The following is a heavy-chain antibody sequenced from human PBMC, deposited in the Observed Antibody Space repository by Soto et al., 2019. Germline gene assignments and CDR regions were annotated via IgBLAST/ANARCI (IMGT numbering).Heavy chain of an antibody. CDR3: AREGYDSSGYYYGDY. J-gene: IGHJ4*02. CDR1: GGSISSGDYY. Sequence: TLSLTCTVSGGSISSGDYYWSWIRQPPGKGLEWIGYIYYSGSTYYNPSLKSRVTISVDTSKNQFSLKLSSVTAADTAVYYCAREGYDSSGYYYGDYWGQGTLVTVSS. V-gene: IGHV4-30-4*01. D-gene: IGHD3-22*01. CDR2: IYYSGST.